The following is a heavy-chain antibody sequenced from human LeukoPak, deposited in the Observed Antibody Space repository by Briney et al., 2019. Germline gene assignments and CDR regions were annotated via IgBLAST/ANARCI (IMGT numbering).Heavy chain of an antibody. V-gene: IGHV1-69*13. CDR2: IIPIFGTA. J-gene: IGHJ3*02. D-gene: IGHD4-11*01. CDR1: GGTFSSYA. Sequence: SVKVSCKASGGTFSSYAISWVRQAPGQGLEWMGGIIPIFGTANYAQKFQGRVTITADESTSTAYMELSSLRSEDTAVYYCARDGTTTVTTFGAFDIWGQGTMVTVSS. CDR3: ARDGTTTVTTFGAFDI.